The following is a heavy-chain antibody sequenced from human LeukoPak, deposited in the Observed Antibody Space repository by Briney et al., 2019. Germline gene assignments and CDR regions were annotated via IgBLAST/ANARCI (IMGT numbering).Heavy chain of an antibody. CDR3: ARGYSSGFGN. J-gene: IGHJ4*02. V-gene: IGHV1-46*01. CDR2: INPSRGST. CDR1: GYSFTSHC. D-gene: IGHD6-19*01. Sequence: ASVKVSCKASGYSFTSHCIHWVRQAPGQGLEWMGIINPSRGSTSYAQKFQGRVTVTRDTSTSTVYMDLSSLGSEDTAVYYCARGYSSGFGNWGQGTLVTVSS.